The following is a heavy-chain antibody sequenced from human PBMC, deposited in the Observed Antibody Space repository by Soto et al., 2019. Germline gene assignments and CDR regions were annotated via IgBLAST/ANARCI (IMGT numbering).Heavy chain of an antibody. CDR3: ERDLKRGYYYGMDV. D-gene: IGHD5-12*01. Sequence: QTLSLTCAISGDRFSSNSASCNWIRQSPSRGLEWLGRTYYRSKCYNDYAVSVKSRITINPDTSKNQFYLQLNSVTPEDTAVYYCERDLKRGYYYGMDVWGQGTTVTVS. J-gene: IGHJ6*02. CDR2: TYYRSKCYN. CDR1: GDRFSSNSAS. V-gene: IGHV6-1*01.